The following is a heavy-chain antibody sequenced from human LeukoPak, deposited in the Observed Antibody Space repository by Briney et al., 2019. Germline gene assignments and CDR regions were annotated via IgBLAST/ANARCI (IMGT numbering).Heavy chain of an antibody. CDR1: GFTFSSYS. CDR3: ASRVVPAAGYYYYMDV. V-gene: IGHV3-21*01. CDR2: ISSSGSTI. J-gene: IGHJ6*03. D-gene: IGHD2-2*01. Sequence: PGGSLRLSCAASGFTFSSYSMNWVRQAPGKGLEWVSSISSSGSTIYYADSVKGRFTISRDNAKNSLYLQMNSLRAEDTAVYYCASRVVPAAGYYYYMDVWGKGTTVTVSS.